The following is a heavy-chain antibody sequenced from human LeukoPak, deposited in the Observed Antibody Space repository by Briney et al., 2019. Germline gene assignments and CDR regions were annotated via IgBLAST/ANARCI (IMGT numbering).Heavy chain of an antibody. D-gene: IGHD6-19*01. CDR3: AKSRSGWLNDAFDI. Sequence: GGSLRLSCAASGFTFSSYWMSWVRQAPGKGLEWVANIKQDGSEKYYVDSVKGRFTISRDNSKNTLYLQMNSLRAEDTAVYYCAKSRSGWLNDAFDIWGQGTMVTVSS. CDR2: IKQDGSEK. V-gene: IGHV3-7*05. CDR1: GFTFSSYW. J-gene: IGHJ3*02.